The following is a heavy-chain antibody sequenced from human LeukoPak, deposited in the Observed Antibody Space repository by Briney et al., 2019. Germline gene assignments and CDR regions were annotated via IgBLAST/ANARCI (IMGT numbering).Heavy chain of an antibody. CDR2: ISAYNGNT. V-gene: IGHV1-18*04. CDR3: ARGSGDYGGVDYYYGMGV. D-gene: IGHD4-17*01. CDR1: GYTFTGYY. J-gene: IGHJ6*02. Sequence: ASVKVSCKASGYTFTGYYMHWVRQAPGQGLEWMGWISAYNGNTNYAQKLQGRVTMTTDTSTSTAYMELRSLRSDDTAVYYCARGSGDYGGVDYYYGMGVWGQGTTVTVSS.